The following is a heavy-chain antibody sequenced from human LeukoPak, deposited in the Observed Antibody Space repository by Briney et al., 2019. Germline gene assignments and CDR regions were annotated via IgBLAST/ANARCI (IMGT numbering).Heavy chain of an antibody. J-gene: IGHJ6*02. Sequence: SETLSLTCAVSGDSISPYYWSWIRQPPGKGLEWIGYIYDSGSTNYNPSLKSRVTISVDTSKNQFSLKLSSVTAADTAVYYCARGGSGYDSFYYYGMDVWGQGTTVTVSS. CDR3: ARGGSGYDSFYYYGMDV. CDR1: GDSISPYY. V-gene: IGHV4-59*01. D-gene: IGHD5-12*01. CDR2: IYDSGST.